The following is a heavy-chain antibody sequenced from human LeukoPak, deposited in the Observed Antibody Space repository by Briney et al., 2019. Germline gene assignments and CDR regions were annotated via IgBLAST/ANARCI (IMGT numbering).Heavy chain of an antibody. CDR1: GGSISSYY. J-gene: IGHJ5*02. D-gene: IGHD2-2*01. Sequence: LETLSLTCTVSGGSISSYYWSWIRQPPGKGLEWIGYIYYSGSTNYNPSLKSRVTISVDTSKNQVSLHLSSVTAADTAVYYCARRGEPAGGAPAPSSYWFAPWGQGTLVTVSS. CDR2: IYYSGST. CDR3: ARRGEPAGGAPAPSSYWFAP. V-gene: IGHV4-59*01.